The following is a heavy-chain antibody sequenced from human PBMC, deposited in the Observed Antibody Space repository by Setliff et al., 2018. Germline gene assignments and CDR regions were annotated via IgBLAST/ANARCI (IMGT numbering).Heavy chain of an antibody. CDR3: ARSFSRREKFLLDY. Sequence: GSLRLSCAASGFTFSSYSMNWVRQPPGKGLEWIGYIYYSGSTYYNPSLKSRVTISVDTSKNQFSLKVSSVTAADTAVYYCARSFSRREKFLLDYWGQGALVTVSS. J-gene: IGHJ4*02. CDR2: IYYSGST. CDR1: GFTFSSYS. V-gene: IGHV4-59*06.